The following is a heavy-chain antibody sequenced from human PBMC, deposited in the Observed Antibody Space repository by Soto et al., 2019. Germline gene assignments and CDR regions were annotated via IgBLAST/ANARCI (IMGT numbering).Heavy chain of an antibody. V-gene: IGHV3-30*03. CDR1: GFTFHTSA. Sequence: QPGGSLRLSCAASGFTFHTSAMHWVRQAPGKGLEWVAFISYDGSLKYYADSVKGRFSISRDNSNNTLHLQMNSLRPEDTAVYYCARDMPLRQYYYDSRVYYGMDVWGQGTTVTVSS. J-gene: IGHJ6*02. D-gene: IGHD3-22*01. CDR2: ISYDGSLK. CDR3: ARDMPLRQYYYDSRVYYGMDV.